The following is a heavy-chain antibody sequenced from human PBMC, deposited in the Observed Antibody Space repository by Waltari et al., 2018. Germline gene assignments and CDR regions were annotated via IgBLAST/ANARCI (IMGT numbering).Heavy chain of an antibody. CDR1: GFTFDDYA. CDR2: ISWNSGSI. Sequence: EVQLVESGGGLVQPGRSLRLSCAASGFTFDDYAMHWVRQAPGKGLEWVSGISWNSGSIGYADSVKGRFTISRDNAKNSLYLQMNSLRAEDTAVYYCTPRVLLGYWEPWGQGTLVTVSS. J-gene: IGHJ5*02. D-gene: IGHD2-15*01. V-gene: IGHV3-9*01. CDR3: TPRVLLGYWEP.